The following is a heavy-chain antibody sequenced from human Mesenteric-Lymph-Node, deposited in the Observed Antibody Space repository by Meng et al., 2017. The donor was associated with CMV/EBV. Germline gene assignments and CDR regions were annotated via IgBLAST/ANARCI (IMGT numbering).Heavy chain of an antibody. V-gene: IGHV4-34*01. CDR1: GGSISNYY. D-gene: IGHD6-13*01. J-gene: IGHJ4*02. CDR3: ARTAAGLRTYYFDY. Sequence: SETLSLTCTVSGGSISNYYWTWIRQPPGKGLEWIGEINHSGSTNYNPSLKSRVTISVDTSKNQFSLKLTSVTAADTAVYYCARTAAGLRTYYFDYWGQGALVTVSS. CDR2: INHSGST.